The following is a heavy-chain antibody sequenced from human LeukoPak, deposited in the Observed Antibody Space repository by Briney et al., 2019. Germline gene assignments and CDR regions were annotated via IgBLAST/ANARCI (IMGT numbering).Heavy chain of an antibody. D-gene: IGHD3-10*01. CDR3: AARKVRGVWFYLDY. Sequence: GVSLRLSCAASGFTVSAYAMAWVRQAPGKGLEWVSTIYDDNTYYADSVKGRFAISTDNSKNALYLQMNSLRVEDTAVYFCAARKVRGVWFYLDYWGQGTLVTVSS. CDR1: GFTVSAYA. V-gene: IGHV3-23*01. J-gene: IGHJ4*02. CDR2: IYDDNT.